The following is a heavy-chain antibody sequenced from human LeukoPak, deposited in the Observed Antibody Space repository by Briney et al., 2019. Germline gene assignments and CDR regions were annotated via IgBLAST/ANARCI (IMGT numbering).Heavy chain of an antibody. V-gene: IGHV1-8*01. CDR3: ALNLPLDYYDSSGSPWGY. CDR2: MNPNSGNT. CDR1: GYTFTSYD. J-gene: IGHJ4*02. D-gene: IGHD3-22*01. Sequence: ASVNVSCTASGYTFTSYDINWVRQATGQGLEWMGWMNPNSGNTGYAQKFQGRVTMTRNTSISTAYMELSSLRSEDTAVYYCALNLPLDYYDSSGSPWGYWGQGTLVTVSS.